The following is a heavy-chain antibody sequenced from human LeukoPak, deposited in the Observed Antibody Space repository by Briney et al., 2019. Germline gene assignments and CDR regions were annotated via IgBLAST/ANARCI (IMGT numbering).Heavy chain of an antibody. D-gene: IGHD6-13*01. Sequence: GASVKVSCKASGYTFTSYYMHWVRQAPGHGLEWMGIINPSGGSTSYAQKFQGRVTMTRDTSTSTVYMELSSLRSEDTAVYYCAREAAADKVPGDNWFDPWGQGTLVTVSS. CDR1: GYTFTSYY. J-gene: IGHJ5*02. V-gene: IGHV1-46*01. CDR2: INPSGGST. CDR3: AREAAADKVPGDNWFDP.